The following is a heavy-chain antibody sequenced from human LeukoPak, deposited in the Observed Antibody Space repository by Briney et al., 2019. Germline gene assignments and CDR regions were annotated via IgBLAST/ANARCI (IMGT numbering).Heavy chain of an antibody. CDR3: ARDLVRGVIGF. V-gene: IGHV1-18*01. J-gene: IGHJ4*02. CDR2: ISAYNGNT. CDR1: GYTFTNYG. D-gene: IGHD3-10*01. Sequence: ASAKVSCKASGYTFTNYGVTWVRQAPGQGLEWMGWISAYNGNTNYAQKLQGRVTMTTDTSTTTAYMELRSLRSDDTAVYYCARDLVRGVIGFWGQGTLVTVSS.